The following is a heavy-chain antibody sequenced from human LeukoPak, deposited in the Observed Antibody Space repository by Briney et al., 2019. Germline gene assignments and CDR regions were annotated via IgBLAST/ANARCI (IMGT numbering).Heavy chain of an antibody. D-gene: IGHD3-22*01. CDR1: GFTFSNYY. CDR3: ARGRSYYDSSGPVDC. J-gene: IGHJ4*02. Sequence: GGSLRLSCAASGFTFSNYYMTWIRQAPGKGLEWVSYISKSGSTIYYADSVKGRFTMSRDNAKNSLYLQMNSLRAEDTAVYYCARGRSYYDSSGPVDCWGQGTLVTVSS. V-gene: IGHV3-11*04. CDR2: ISKSGSTI.